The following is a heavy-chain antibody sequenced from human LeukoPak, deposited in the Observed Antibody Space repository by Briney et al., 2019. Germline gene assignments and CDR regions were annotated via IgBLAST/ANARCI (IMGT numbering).Heavy chain of an antibody. Sequence: GGSLRLSCAASGFAFNNYVMTWGRQAPGKGLEWVSSISDGGGSTYYTDSVKGRFTISRDNSKNTLYLQMNSLRAEDTALYYCAKDSTVSGSYYGMDVWGQGTTVTVSS. J-gene: IGHJ6*02. CDR3: AKDSTVSGSYYGMDV. D-gene: IGHD3-3*01. V-gene: IGHV3-23*01. CDR2: ISDGGGST. CDR1: GFAFNNYV.